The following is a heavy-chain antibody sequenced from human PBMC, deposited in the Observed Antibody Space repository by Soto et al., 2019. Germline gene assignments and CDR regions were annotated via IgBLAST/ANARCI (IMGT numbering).Heavy chain of an antibody. D-gene: IGHD3-10*01. CDR2: IGTAGDT. V-gene: IGHV3-13*01. CDR1: GFTFSSYD. CDR3: ARGISGLNYYGSGSYYFWKIGRDNWFDP. Sequence: GGSLRLSCAASGFTFSSYDMHWVRQATGKGLEWVSAIGTAGDTYYPGSVKGRFTISRENAKNSLYLQMNSLSAGDTAVYYCARGISGLNYYGSGSYYFWKIGRDNWFDPWGQGTLVTVSS. J-gene: IGHJ5*02.